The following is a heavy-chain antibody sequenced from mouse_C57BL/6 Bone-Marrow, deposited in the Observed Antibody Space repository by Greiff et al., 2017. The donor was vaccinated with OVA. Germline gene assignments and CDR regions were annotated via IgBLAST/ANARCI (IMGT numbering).Heavy chain of an antibody. CDR3: ARRRAY. CDR2: ISSGSSTT. CDR1: GFTFSDYG. V-gene: IGHV5-17*01. Sequence: EVQGVESGGGLVKPGGSLKLSCAASGFTFSDYGMHWVRQAPGKGLEWVAYISSGSSTTYYADTVKGRFTISRDNAKNTLFLQMTSLRSEDTAMYYCARRRAYWGQGTLVTVSA. J-gene: IGHJ3*01.